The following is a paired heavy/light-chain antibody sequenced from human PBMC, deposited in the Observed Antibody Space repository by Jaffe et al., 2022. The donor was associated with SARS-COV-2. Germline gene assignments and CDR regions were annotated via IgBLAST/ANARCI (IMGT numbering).Light chain of an antibody. CDR1: QSVSSSF. V-gene: IGKV3-20*01. CDR2: GAS. J-gene: IGKJ3*01. Sequence: EIVLTQSPGTLSLSPGERATLSCRASQSVSSSFLAWYQQKPGQAPRLIIYGASRRATGIPDRFSGSGSGTDFTLTISRLEPEDFAVYYCQQYSTSPFTFGPGTEVEIK. CDR3: QQYSTSPFT.
Heavy chain of an antibody. V-gene: IGHV3-23*01. Sequence: EVQLLESGGGLVQPGGSLRLSCAASGFTFSNYAMSWVRQAPGKGLEWVSSISGGGDSILYADSVEGRFTLSRDNSKNTVSLQMHGLRVEDTAVYFCAKGRGAYCSGDCSSRVSDYWGQGILVTVSS. D-gene: IGHD2-21*02. J-gene: IGHJ4*02. CDR1: GFTFSNYA. CDR2: ISGGGDSI. CDR3: AKGRGAYCSGDCSSRVSDY.